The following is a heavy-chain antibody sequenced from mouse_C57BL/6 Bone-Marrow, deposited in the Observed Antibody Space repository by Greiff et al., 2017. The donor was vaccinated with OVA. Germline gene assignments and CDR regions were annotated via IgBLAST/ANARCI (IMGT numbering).Heavy chain of an antibody. Sequence: VQLQQSGPELAKPGASVKIPCKASGYTFTDYNMDWVKQSHGKSLEWIGDINSNNGGTIYNQKFKGKATLNVDKSSSTAYMELRSLTSEDTAVYYCARGGYYDYDGGAWFAYWGQGTLVTVSA. J-gene: IGHJ3*01. V-gene: IGHV1-18*01. D-gene: IGHD2-4*01. CDR3: ARGGYYDYDGGAWFAY. CDR1: GYTFTDYN. CDR2: INSNNGGT.